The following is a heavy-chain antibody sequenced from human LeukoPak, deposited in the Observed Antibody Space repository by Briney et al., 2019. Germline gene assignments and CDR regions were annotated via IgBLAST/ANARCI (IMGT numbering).Heavy chain of an antibody. D-gene: IGHD3-22*01. CDR3: ARDAGASIYDSSGYDITAEYFQH. CDR1: GGTFSSHA. Sequence: GASVKVSCKASGGTFSSHAISWVRQAPGQGLEWMGGIIPIFGTANFAQKFQGRVTLTADESTSTAYMELRGLRAEDTAVYYCARDAGASIYDSSGYDITAEYFQHWGQGTLVTVSS. CDR2: IIPIFGTA. J-gene: IGHJ1*01. V-gene: IGHV1-69*13.